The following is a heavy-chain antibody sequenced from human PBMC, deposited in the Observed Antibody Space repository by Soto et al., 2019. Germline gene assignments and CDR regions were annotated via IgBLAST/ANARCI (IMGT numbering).Heavy chain of an antibody. Sequence: QVQLVQSWAEVKKPGASVKVSCKASGYTFTSYAMHWVRQAPGQRIELMGWINAVNGNKKYSQKFQGRVTITMETSASTAYMELSSLRSEDTAVHYCAIGFLGGDADWFDPWGQRTLVTVSS. CDR2: INAVNGNK. CDR3: AIGFLGGDADWFDP. J-gene: IGHJ5*02. V-gene: IGHV1-3*01. D-gene: IGHD2-21*02. CDR1: GYTFTSYA.